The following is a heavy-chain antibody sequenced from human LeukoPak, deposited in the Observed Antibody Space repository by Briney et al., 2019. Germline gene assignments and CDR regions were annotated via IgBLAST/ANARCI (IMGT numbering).Heavy chain of an antibody. CDR1: GLTFRSYS. J-gene: IGHJ5*02. D-gene: IGHD2-2*01. CDR2: ISSRRRYI. V-gene: IGHV3-21*01. CDR3: ARARLGYCSSTSCSDP. Sequence: GGSLRLSWAASGLTFRSYSMNWVRPAPGKGLPGVSSISSRRRYIYYADSGKGRFTISRDNTKNSLYLQMNSLRAEDTAVYYCARARLGYCSSTSCSDPWGQGTLVTVSS.